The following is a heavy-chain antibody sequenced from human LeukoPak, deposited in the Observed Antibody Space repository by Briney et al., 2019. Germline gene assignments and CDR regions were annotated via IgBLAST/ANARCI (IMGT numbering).Heavy chain of an antibody. D-gene: IGHD6-19*01. CDR3: ARDRLAVGEDYYYYMDV. CDR2: IYSGGST. Sequence: GGSLRLSCAASGFTVSSNYMSWVRQAPGKGLEWVSVIYSGGSTYYADSVKGRFTISRDNSKNTLYLQMNSLRAEDTAVYYCARDRLAVGEDYYYYMDVWGKGTTVTISS. CDR1: GFTVSSNY. V-gene: IGHV3-66*01. J-gene: IGHJ6*03.